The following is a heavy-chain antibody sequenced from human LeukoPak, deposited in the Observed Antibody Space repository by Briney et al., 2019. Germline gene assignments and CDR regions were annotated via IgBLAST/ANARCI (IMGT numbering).Heavy chain of an antibody. D-gene: IGHD1-14*01. CDR1: GDSISNYY. Sequence: SETLSLTCTVSGDSISNYYWSWIRQPPGKGLEWIGFIYYSGSTNYNPSLRSRVTISVDTSKNQFSLKLSSVTAADTAVYYCARHWGDSPNHSNDLYAFDIWGQGTMVTVSS. J-gene: IGHJ3*02. CDR3: ARHWGDSPNHSNDLYAFDI. V-gene: IGHV4-59*08. CDR2: IYYSGST.